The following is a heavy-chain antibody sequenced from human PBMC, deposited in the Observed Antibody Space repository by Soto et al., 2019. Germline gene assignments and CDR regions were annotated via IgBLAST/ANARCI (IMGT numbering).Heavy chain of an antibody. V-gene: IGHV3-30*03. D-gene: IGHD1-26*01. Sequence: QVQLVESGGGVVQPGRSLRLSCAASGFTFSSYGMHWVRQAPGKGLEWVAVISYDGSNKYYADSVKGRFTISRDNSKNTLYLQLNSLRAEDTSVYYCATSVGATEEGGYRGQGTLVHVSS. CDR3: ATSVGATEEGGY. J-gene: IGHJ4*02. CDR2: ISYDGSNK. CDR1: GFTFSSYG.